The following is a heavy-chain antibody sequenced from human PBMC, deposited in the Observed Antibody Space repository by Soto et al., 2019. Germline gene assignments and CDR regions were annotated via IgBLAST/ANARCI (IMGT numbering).Heavy chain of an antibody. CDR1: GFAFRDFA. J-gene: IGHJ4*02. V-gene: IGHV3-23*01. Sequence: GGSLRLSCAASGFAFRDFAMIWVRQAPGKGLEWVSAITGSGSSTYNADSVKGRFSISRDNSKNTMYLQMNSLRAEDTAVYYCAKGSVRLVRSVILYFDYWGQGSLVTVSS. CDR2: ITGSGSST. D-gene: IGHD3-10*01. CDR3: AKGSVRLVRSVILYFDY.